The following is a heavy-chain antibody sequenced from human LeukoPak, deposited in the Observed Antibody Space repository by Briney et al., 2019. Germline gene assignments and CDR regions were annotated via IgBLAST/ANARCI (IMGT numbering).Heavy chain of an antibody. CDR1: GFAFSSDA. V-gene: IGHV3-23*01. J-gene: IGHJ6*02. CDR3: ARELSSSSWNRKLYYYYGMDV. CDR2: IRGDSSLT. Sequence: GGSLRLSCAGSGFAFSSDAMSWVRQAPGRGLEFVSLIRGDSSLTEYADSVKGRFTISRDNAKNSLYLQMNSLRDEDTAVYYCARELSSSSWNRKLYYYYGMDVWGQGTTVTVSS. D-gene: IGHD6-13*01.